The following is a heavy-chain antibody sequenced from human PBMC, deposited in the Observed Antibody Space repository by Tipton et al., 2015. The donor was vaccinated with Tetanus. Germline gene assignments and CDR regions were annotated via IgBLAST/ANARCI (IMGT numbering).Heavy chain of an antibody. CDR3: ARDGSSSSWGYYYYGMDV. J-gene: IGHJ6*02. Sequence: QLVQSGGGLIQPGGSLRLSCAASGFTVSSNYMSWVRQAPGKGLEWVSVIYSGGSTYYADSVKGRFTISRDNSKNTLYLQMNSLRAEDAAVYYCARDGSSSSWGYYYYGMDVWGQGTTVTVSS. V-gene: IGHV3-53*01. CDR1: GFTVSSNY. CDR2: IYSGGST. D-gene: IGHD6-6*01.